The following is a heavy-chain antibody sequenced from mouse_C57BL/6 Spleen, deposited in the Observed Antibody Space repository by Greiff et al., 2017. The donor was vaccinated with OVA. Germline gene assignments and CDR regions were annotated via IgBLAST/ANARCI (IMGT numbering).Heavy chain of an antibody. J-gene: IGHJ2*01. Sequence: QVQLQQPGAELVKPGASVKMSCKASGYTFTSYWITWVKQRPGQGLEWIGDIYPGSGSTNYNEKFKSKATLTVDTSSSTAYMQLSSLTSEDSAVYYCAREGVYYGSVDYWGQGTTLTVSS. CDR1: GYTFTSYW. V-gene: IGHV1-55*01. CDR3: AREGVYYGSVDY. CDR2: IYPGSGST. D-gene: IGHD1-1*01.